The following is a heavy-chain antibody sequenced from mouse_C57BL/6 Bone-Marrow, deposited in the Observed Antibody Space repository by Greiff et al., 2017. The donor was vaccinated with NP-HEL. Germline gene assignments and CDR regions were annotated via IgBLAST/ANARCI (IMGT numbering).Heavy chain of an antibody. Sequence: EVKLVESGGDLVKPGGSLKLSCAASGFTFSSYGMSWVRQPPDRRLGWVATISIGGGYTYYPDSVKGRFTISRDNAKNTLYLQMSSLKSEDTAMYYCASPDVYDVAWFAYWGQGTLVTVSA. J-gene: IGHJ3*01. V-gene: IGHV5-6*01. D-gene: IGHD2-2*01. CDR1: GFTFSSYG. CDR3: ASPDVYDVAWFAY. CDR2: ISIGGGYT.